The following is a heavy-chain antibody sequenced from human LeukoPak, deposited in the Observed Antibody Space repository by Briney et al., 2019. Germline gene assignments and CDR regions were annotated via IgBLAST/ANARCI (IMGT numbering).Heavy chain of an antibody. Sequence: GGSLTLSCSASGFTFSDSAIHWVRQASGKGLEWVGRIRTKASSYATAHSASVKGRFTVSRDDSKNTASLQMNSLKTEDTAVYYCIRYALLPGTFYDWGQGTLVTVSS. D-gene: IGHD2-8*01. CDR3: IRYALLPGTFYD. V-gene: IGHV3-73*01. CDR2: IRTKASSYAT. CDR1: GFTFSDSA. J-gene: IGHJ4*02.